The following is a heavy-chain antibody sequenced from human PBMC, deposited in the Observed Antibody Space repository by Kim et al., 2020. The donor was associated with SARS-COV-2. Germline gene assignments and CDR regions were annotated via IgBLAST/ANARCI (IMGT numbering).Heavy chain of an antibody. CDR2: TKNKIYSYST. Sequence: GGSLRLSCAASGFTLSDHFIDWVHQAPGKGLEWLGRTKNKIYSYSTEYAASVRGRFTISRDESKHSVYLQMDSLRTEDTAVYYCARIRETYGEWGQGTLVTVSS. V-gene: IGHV3-72*01. CDR1: GFTLSDHF. J-gene: IGHJ4*02. D-gene: IGHD3-16*01. CDR3: ARIRETYGE.